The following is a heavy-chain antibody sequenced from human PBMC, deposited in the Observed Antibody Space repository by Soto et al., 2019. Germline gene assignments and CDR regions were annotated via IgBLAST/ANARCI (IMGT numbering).Heavy chain of an antibody. D-gene: IGHD4-17*01. V-gene: IGHV4-31*03. Sequence: QVQLQESGPGLVKPSQTLFLTCTVSVCSISSGGYYWSWLRQHPGKGLEWIGYIYYSGSTHYNPSLKSRVTISVDTSKNQFSLKLSSVTAADTAVYYCASYGDYRSYYYGMDVWGQGTTVTVSS. CDR1: VCSISSGGYY. CDR3: ASYGDYRSYYYGMDV. J-gene: IGHJ6*02. CDR2: IYYSGST.